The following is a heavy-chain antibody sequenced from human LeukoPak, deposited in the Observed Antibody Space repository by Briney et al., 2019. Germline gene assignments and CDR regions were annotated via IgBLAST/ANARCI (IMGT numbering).Heavy chain of an antibody. D-gene: IGHD3-3*01. V-gene: IGHV4-4*07. CDR2: IYTSGST. CDR3: AKGPGYDYWSGNYMDV. Sequence: SETLSLTCTVSGGSISSYYWSWIRQPAGKGLEWVGRIYTSGSTDYNPSLKRRATISVDTSQNQFSLKLSSVTAADTAVYYCAKGPGYDYWSGNYMDVWGKGTTVTVS. CDR1: GGSISSYY. J-gene: IGHJ6*03.